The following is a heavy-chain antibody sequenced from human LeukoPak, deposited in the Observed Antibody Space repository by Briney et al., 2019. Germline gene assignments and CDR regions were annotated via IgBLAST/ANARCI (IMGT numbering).Heavy chain of an antibody. CDR2: IYYSGST. J-gene: IGHJ4*02. Sequence: SETLSLTCTVSGGSISSYYWSWIRQPPGKGLEWIGYIYYSGSTSYNPSLKSRVTISVDTSKNQFSLKPSSVTAADTAVYYCARAEWELGGGLFDYWGQGTLVTVSS. CDR1: GGSISSYY. CDR3: ARAEWELGGGLFDY. D-gene: IGHD1-26*01. V-gene: IGHV4-59*01.